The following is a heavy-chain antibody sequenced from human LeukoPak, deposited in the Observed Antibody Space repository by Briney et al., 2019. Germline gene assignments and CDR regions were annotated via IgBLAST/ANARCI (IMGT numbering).Heavy chain of an antibody. Sequence: SQTLSLTCAISGDSVSNNIATWNWVRQSPSRGLGWLGRTYNRSRWGNDYAISVKGRITINPDTSRNQFSLQLNSVTPEDTAVYYCVRDSDDYYWALDFWGQGTPVTVSS. V-gene: IGHV6-1*01. J-gene: IGHJ4*02. CDR2: TYNRSRWGN. CDR1: GDSVSNNIAT. CDR3: VRDSDDYYWALDF. D-gene: IGHD3-10*01.